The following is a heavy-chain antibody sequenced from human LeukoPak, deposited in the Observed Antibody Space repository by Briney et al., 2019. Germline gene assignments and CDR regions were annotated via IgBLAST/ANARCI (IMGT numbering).Heavy chain of an antibody. CDR3: ASAPGTIFGASYYFDY. J-gene: IGHJ4*02. CDR2: INPNSGGT. CDR1: GYTFTGYY. V-gene: IGHV1-2*06. Sequence: ASVKVSCKASGYTFTGYYMHWVRQAPGQGLEWIGRINPNSGGTNYAQKFQGGVTMTRDTSISTAYMELSRLRSDDTAVYYCASAPGTIFGASYYFDYWGQGTLVTVSS. D-gene: IGHD3-3*01.